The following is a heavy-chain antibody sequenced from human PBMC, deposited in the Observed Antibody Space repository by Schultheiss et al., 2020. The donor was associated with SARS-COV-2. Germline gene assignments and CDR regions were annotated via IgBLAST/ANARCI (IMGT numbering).Heavy chain of an antibody. CDR2: INPNSGGT. CDR1: GGTFSSYA. J-gene: IGHJ4*02. CDR3: ARGSLLLSGDPFDY. V-gene: IGHV1-2*02. D-gene: IGHD3-10*01. Sequence: ASVKVSCKASGGTFSSYAISWVRQAPGQGLEWMGGINPNSGGTNSAQKFQGRVTLTRDTSISTAYMELSRLRSDDTAVYYCARGSLLLSGDPFDYWGQGTLVTVSS.